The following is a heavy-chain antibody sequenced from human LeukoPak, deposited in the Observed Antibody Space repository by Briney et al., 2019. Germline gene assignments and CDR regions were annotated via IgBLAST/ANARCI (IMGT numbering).Heavy chain of an antibody. J-gene: IGHJ4*02. D-gene: IGHD3-22*01. Sequence: PNIGGTNYAQKFQGRVTMTRDTSISTAYMELSRLRSDDTAVYYCARPRYDSSGYRRYYFDYWGQGTLVTVSS. CDR2: PNIGGT. V-gene: IGHV1-2*02. CDR3: ARPRYDSSGYRRYYFDY.